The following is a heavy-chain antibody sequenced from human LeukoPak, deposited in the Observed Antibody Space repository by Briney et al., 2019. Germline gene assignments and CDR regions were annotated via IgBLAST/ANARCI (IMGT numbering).Heavy chain of an antibody. V-gene: IGHV3-30*18. CDR2: ISYDGSNK. CDR1: GFTFSSYG. Sequence: GRSLRLSCAASGFTFSSYGMHWVRQAPGKGLEWVAVISYDGSNKYYADSVKGRFTISRDNSKTTLYLQINSLRAEDTAVYYCAKEDYDSSGYYYYRFDYWGQGTLVTVSS. D-gene: IGHD3-22*01. J-gene: IGHJ4*02. CDR3: AKEDYDSSGYYYYRFDY.